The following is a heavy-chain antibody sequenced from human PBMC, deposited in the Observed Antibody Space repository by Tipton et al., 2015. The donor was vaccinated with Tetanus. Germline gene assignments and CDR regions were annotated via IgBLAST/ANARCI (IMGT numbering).Heavy chain of an antibody. D-gene: IGHD6-19*01. J-gene: IGHJ5*02. Sequence: TLSLTCTVSGGSISSYYWSWIRQPPGKGLEWIGYIYYSGSTNYNPSLKSRVTILVDTSKNQFSLKLSSVTAADTAVYYCARAGFAAGTATGSWFDPWGQGTLVTVSS. CDR2: IYYSGST. V-gene: IGHV4-59*01. CDR3: ARAGFAAGTATGSWFDP. CDR1: GGSISSYY.